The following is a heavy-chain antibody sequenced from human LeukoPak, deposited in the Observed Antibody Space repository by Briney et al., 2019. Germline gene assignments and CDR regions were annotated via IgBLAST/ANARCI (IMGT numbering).Heavy chain of an antibody. V-gene: IGHV3-23*01. CDR2: ISGSGGST. D-gene: IGHD5-18*01. CDR3: AKGDFHTAMVSTQFDY. J-gene: IGHJ4*02. Sequence: GGSLRLSCAASGFTFSSYAMSWVRQAPGKGLEWVSAISGSGGSTYYADSVKGRFTISRDNSKNTLYLQMNSLRAEDTAVYYCAKGDFHTAMVSTQFDYWGQGTLVTVSS. CDR1: GFTFSSYA.